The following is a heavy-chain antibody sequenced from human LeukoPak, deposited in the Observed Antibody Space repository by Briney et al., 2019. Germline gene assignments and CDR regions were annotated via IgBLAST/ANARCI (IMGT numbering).Heavy chain of an antibody. CDR2: ISSNGGST. CDR1: GFTFSSYA. Sequence: GSLSLSCAASGFTFSSYAMHWVRQAPGKGLEYVSAISSNGGSTYYANSVKGRFTISRDNSKNTVYLQMGSLRAEDMAVYYCARASYGYGNNWFDPWGQGTLVTVSS. J-gene: IGHJ5*02. D-gene: IGHD5-18*01. V-gene: IGHV3-64*01. CDR3: ARASYGYGNNWFDP.